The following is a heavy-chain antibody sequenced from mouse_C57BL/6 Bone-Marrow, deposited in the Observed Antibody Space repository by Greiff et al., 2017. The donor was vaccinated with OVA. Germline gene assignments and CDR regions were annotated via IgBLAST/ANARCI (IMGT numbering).Heavy chain of an antibody. V-gene: IGHV2-2*01. CDR1: GFSLTSYG. Sequence: QVHVKQSGPGLVQPSQSLSITCTVSGFSLTSYGVHWVRQSPGKGLEWLGVIWSGGSTDYNAAFISRLSISKDNSKSQVFFKMNSLQADDTAIYYCATSNYPYYAMDYWGQGTSVTVS. D-gene: IGHD2-5*01. J-gene: IGHJ4*01. CDR3: ATSNYPYYAMDY. CDR2: IWSGGST.